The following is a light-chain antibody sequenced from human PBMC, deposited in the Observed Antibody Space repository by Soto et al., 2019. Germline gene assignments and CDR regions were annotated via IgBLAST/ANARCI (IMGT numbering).Light chain of an antibody. CDR2: SNN. V-gene: IGLV1-44*01. CDR1: SSNIGTNT. CDR3: AAWDDSLEGPV. J-gene: IGLJ2*01. Sequence: QSVLTQPPSASGTPGQRVTISCSGSSSNIGTNTVNWYQQLPGTAPKLLVYSNNQRHSGVPGGFSGAKSGTSASLAISGLQAEYEADYYCAAWDDSLEGPVFGGGTKLTVL.